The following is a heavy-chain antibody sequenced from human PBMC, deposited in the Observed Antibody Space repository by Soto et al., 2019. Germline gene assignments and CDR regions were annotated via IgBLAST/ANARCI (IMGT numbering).Heavy chain of an antibody. J-gene: IGHJ4*02. V-gene: IGHV3-30-3*01. Sequence: GGSLRLSCAASGFTFSSYAMHWVRQAPGKGLEWVAVISYDGSNKYYADSVKGRFTISRDNSKNTLYLQMNSLRAEDTAVYYCARASYRPTYYDYVWGSYRFGSDYWGQGTLVTVSS. CDR3: ARASYRPTYYDYVWGSYRFGSDY. D-gene: IGHD3-16*02. CDR1: GFTFSSYA. CDR2: ISYDGSNK.